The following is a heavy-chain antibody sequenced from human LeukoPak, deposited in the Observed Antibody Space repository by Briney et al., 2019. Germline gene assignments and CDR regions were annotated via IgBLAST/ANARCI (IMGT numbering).Heavy chain of an antibody. CDR3: ARDRIWFGEFCDY. J-gene: IGHJ4*02. V-gene: IGHV1-2*02. D-gene: IGHD3-10*01. CDR1: GYTFTGYY. Sequence: ASVKVSCKASGYTFTGYYMHWVRQAPGQRLEWMGWINPNSGGTNYAQKFQGRVTMTRDTAISTAYMELSRLRSDDTAVYYCARDRIWFGEFCDYWGQGTLVTVSS. CDR2: INPNSGGT.